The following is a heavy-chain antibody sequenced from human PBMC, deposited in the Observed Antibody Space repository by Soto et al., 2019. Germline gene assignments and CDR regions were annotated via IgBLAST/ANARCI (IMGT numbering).Heavy chain of an antibody. CDR1: GFTFSSYA. CDR2: ISYDASNK. J-gene: IGHJ4*02. V-gene: IGHV3-30-3*01. CDR3: AGGYSSSSAAFDY. D-gene: IGHD6-19*01. Sequence: VQLVESGGGVVQPGRSLRISCAASGFTFSSYAMHWVRQAPGKGLEWVAGISYDASNKYYADSVKGRFTVSRDNSKNALYLQMKSVRAEDMAVYYCAGGYSSSSAAFDYWGQGNLVTVSS.